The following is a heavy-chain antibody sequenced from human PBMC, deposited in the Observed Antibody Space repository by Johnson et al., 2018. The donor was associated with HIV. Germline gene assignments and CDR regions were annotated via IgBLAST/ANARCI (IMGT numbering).Heavy chain of an antibody. CDR1: GFTFSNYA. D-gene: IGHD6-19*01. J-gene: IGHJ3*02. V-gene: IGHV3-30-3*01. CDR2: ISYDGSNK. Sequence: QMLLVESGGGVVQPGRSLRLSCAASGFTFSNYAMHWVRQAPGKGLEWVAVISYDGSNKYYADSVKGRFTISRDNSKNTLYLQMNSLRAEDTAVYYCAKELAVAGTVGAFDIWGQGTMVTVSS. CDR3: AKELAVAGTVGAFDI.